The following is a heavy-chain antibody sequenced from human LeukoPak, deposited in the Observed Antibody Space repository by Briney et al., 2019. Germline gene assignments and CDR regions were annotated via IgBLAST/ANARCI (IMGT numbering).Heavy chain of an antibody. J-gene: IGHJ4*02. Sequence: GGSLRLSCAASEFTFSSYAMHWVRQAPGKGLEWVAVISYDGSNKYYADSVKGRFTISRDNSKNTLYLQMNSLRAEDTAVYYCAKEDDLEWLVYWGQGTLVTVSS. CDR3: AKEDDLEWLVY. CDR1: EFTFSSYA. CDR2: ISYDGSNK. V-gene: IGHV3-30*04. D-gene: IGHD3-3*01.